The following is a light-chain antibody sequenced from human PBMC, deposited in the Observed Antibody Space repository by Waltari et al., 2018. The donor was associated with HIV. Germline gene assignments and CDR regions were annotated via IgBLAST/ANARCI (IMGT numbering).Light chain of an antibody. CDR3: QSADSSGTPPYV. CDR1: ALPKQY. CDR2: KDS. J-gene: IGLJ3*02. Sequence: SYELTQPPSVSVSPGQTARITCSGDALPKQYAYWYQQKPGQAPVLVIYKDSERPSGIPERFSGSSSGTTVTLTISGVQAEDEADYYCQSADSSGTPPYVFGGGTKLTVL. V-gene: IGLV3-25*03.